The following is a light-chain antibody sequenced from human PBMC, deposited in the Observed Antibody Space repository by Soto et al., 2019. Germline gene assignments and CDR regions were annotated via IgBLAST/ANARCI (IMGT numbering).Light chain of an antibody. CDR1: STDVGRYNY. CDR2: DVS. Sequence: QSVLTQPASVSGSPGQSITISCTGTSTDVGRYNYVSWYQQHPGKAPKLMVYDVSNRPSWVSNRFSGSKSGVTASLTISGLQAEDDADYYRTSYTSDRTYDFGTGTKLT. CDR3: TSYTSDRTYD. V-gene: IGLV2-14*01. J-gene: IGLJ1*01.